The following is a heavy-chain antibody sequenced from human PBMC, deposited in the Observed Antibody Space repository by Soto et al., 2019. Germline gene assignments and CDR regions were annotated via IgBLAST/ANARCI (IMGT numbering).Heavy chain of an antibody. V-gene: IGHV4-30-4*01. J-gene: IGHJ4*02. Sequence: QVQLQESGPGLVKPSQTLSLTCTVSGGSISSGDYYWSWIRQPPGKGLEWIGYIYYSASTYYNPHLKCRVTISVDTAKNQFALKLSSVTAADTAGYYCASNSYGYTLYDYWGQGTLVTVSS. CDR1: GGSISSGDYY. D-gene: IGHD5-18*01. CDR2: IYYSAST. CDR3: ASNSYGYTLYDY.